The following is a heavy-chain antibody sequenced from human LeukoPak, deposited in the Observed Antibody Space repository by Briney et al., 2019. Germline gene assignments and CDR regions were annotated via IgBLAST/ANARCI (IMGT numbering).Heavy chain of an antibody. V-gene: IGHV3-23*01. CDR1: GFPFSSYA. Sequence: GGSLRLSCPASGFPFSSYAMSWVRQAPGKGLEWVSPITNSGGTTYYADSVRGRFTISRDNSKNTLCLQMNSLRAEDTAVYYCAKGASDFDYWGQGTLVTVSS. D-gene: IGHD2-2*01. J-gene: IGHJ4*02. CDR2: ITNSGGTT. CDR3: AKGASDFDY.